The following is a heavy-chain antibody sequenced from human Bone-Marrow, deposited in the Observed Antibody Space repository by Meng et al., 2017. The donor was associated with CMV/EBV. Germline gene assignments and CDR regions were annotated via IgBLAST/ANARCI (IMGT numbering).Heavy chain of an antibody. CDR1: GGSISSSSYY. V-gene: IGHV4-39*07. J-gene: IGHJ3*02. CDR2: IYYSGST. CDR3: ARVEWELLAGAFDI. D-gene: IGHD1-26*01. Sequence: SETLSLTCTVSGGSISSSSYYWGWIRQPPGKGLEWIGSIYYSGSTYYNPSLKSRVTISVDTSKYQFSLKLSSVTAADTAVYYCARVEWELLAGAFDIWGQGTMVTVSS.